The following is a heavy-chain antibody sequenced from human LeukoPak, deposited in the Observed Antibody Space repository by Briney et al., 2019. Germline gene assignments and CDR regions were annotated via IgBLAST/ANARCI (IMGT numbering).Heavy chain of an antibody. CDR1: GFTFSSCG. CDR3: ARVAERTWLPYDAAFDI. V-gene: IGHV3-30*02. J-gene: IGHJ3*02. CDR2: IRYDIKMK. D-gene: IGHD3-9*01. Sequence: SGGSQRLSCAASGFTFSSCGMHWVRQAPGKGLEWVAFIRYDIKMKSYAESVRGRFTISRDNSNNTLYLEMNSLRPEDTAMYYCARVAERTWLPYDAAFDIWGLGTMVTVSS.